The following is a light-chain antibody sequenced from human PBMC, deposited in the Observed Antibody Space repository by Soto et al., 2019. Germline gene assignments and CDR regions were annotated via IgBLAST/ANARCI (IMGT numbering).Light chain of an antibody. V-gene: IGKV4-1*01. CDR2: WAS. CDR1: QSVLYSSNNKNY. Sequence: DIVMTQSPDSLAASLGERATINCKSSQSVLYSSNNKNYLAWYQQKLGQPPKLLIYWASTRESGVPDRFSGSGSGTDFTLTISSLQAEDVAVYYCQQYYSTPQTFGQGTKVEIK. J-gene: IGKJ1*01. CDR3: QQYYSTPQT.